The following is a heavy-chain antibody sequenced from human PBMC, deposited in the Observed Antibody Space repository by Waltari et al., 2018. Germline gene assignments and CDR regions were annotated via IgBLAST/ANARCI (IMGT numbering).Heavy chain of an antibody. CDR2: INHSGST. D-gene: IGHD6-6*01. V-gene: IGHV4-34*01. J-gene: IGHJ6*02. Sequence: QVQLQQWGAGLLKPSETLSLTCAVYGGSFSGYYWRWIRQPPGKGLEWIGEINHSGSTNYNPSLKSRVTISVDTSKNQFSLKLSSVTAADTAVYYCARVPKSSVTRYYYYYYGMDVWGQGTTVTVSS. CDR1: GGSFSGYY. CDR3: ARVPKSSVTRYYYYYYGMDV.